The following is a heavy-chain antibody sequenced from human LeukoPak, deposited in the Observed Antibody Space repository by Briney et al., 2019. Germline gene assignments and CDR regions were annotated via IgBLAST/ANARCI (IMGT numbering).Heavy chain of an antibody. V-gene: IGHV1-2*02. CDR3: ARDRTFFDY. D-gene: IGHD1-1*01. CDR1: GYTFTDYY. CDR2: INPNSGGT. Sequence: ASVKVSCKASGYTFTDYYMHWVRQDPGQGLEWMGWINPNSGGTNYAQKFQGRVTMTRDASISTAYMELSRLRSDDTAVYYCARDRTFFDYWGQGTLVTVSS. J-gene: IGHJ4*02.